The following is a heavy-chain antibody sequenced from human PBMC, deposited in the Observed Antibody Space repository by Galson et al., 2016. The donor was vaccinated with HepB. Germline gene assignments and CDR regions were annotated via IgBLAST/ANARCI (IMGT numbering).Heavy chain of an antibody. Sequence: SLRLSCAASGFPFSKYMMNWVRQAPGKGLEWVSAIGGSGGDTYYPDSVKGRFTISRDNSKNTLYLHINSLRADDTAVYYCARRYDTPVYYYIDFWGQGTLVTVSS. CDR1: GFPFSKYM. V-gene: IGHV3-23*01. D-gene: IGHD3-22*01. J-gene: IGHJ4*02. CDR2: IGGSGGDT. CDR3: ARRYDTPVYYYIDF.